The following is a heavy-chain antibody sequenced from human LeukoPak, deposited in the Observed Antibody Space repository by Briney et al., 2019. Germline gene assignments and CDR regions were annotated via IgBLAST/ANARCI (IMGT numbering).Heavy chain of an antibody. J-gene: IGHJ5*02. D-gene: IGHD3-3*01. Sequence: SETLSLTCTVSGGSISSYYWSWIRQPPGKGLEWTGYIYTSGSTNYNPSLKSRVTISVDTSKNQFSLKLSSVTAADTAVYYCARRRRDYDFWNNWFDPWGQGTLVTVSS. V-gene: IGHV4-4*09. CDR1: GGSISSYY. CDR2: IYTSGST. CDR3: ARRRRDYDFWNNWFDP.